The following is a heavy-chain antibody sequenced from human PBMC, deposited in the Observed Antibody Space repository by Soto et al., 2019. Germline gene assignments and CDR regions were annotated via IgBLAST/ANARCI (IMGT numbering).Heavy chain of an antibody. D-gene: IGHD6-19*01. J-gene: IGHJ6*02. CDR2: VHGGGST. V-gene: IGHV4-4*07. CDR1: GVSISDYY. CDR3: ARDRYGWYPGFDLDV. Sequence: SETLSLTCTVSGVSISDYYWSWIRHPAGKGLEWIGHVHGGGSTNYNPPLDSRVTMSADTSKNQFSLTLRSVTAADTAVYYCARDRYGWYPGFDLDVWGQGTTVTVSS.